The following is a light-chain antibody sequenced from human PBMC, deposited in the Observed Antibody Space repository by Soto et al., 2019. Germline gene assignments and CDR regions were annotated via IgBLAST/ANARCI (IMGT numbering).Light chain of an antibody. Sequence: QSVLTQPASVSRSPGQSITISCTGTSSDVGSYNLVSWYQQHPGKAPKLMIYEGSKRPSGVSNRFSGSKSGNTASLTISGLQVEDEADHYCCSYAGSSTPNWVFGGGTKLPVL. CDR2: EGS. J-gene: IGLJ3*02. V-gene: IGLV2-23*01. CDR1: SSDVGSYNL. CDR3: CSYAGSSTPNWV.